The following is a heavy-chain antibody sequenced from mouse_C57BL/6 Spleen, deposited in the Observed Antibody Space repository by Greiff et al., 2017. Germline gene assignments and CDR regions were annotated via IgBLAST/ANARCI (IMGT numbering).Heavy chain of an antibody. CDR2: IYPGDGDT. D-gene: IGHD2-4*01. V-gene: IGHV1-80*01. Sequence: QVQLQQSGAELVKPGASVKISCKASGYAFRSYWMNWVKQRPGKGLEWIGQIYPGDGDTNYNGKFKGKATLTADKSSSTAYMQLSSLTSEDSAVYFCASRDYDYGWFANWGQGTLVTVSA. J-gene: IGHJ3*01. CDR3: ASRDYDYGWFAN. CDR1: GYAFRSYW.